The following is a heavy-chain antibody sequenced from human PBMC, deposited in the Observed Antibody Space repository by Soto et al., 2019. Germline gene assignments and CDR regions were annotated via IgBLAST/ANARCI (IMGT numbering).Heavy chain of an antibody. V-gene: IGHV3-23*01. Sequence: PGGSLRLSCAASGFTFSSYAVTWVRQAPEKGLEWVSTISGGGDRTYFADSVKGRFTISRDNSKNTVYLQMNRLRAEDTAIYYCAKAGCTTTRCFYSYYAMDVWGQGTTVTVSS. J-gene: IGHJ6*02. CDR1: GFTFSSYA. D-gene: IGHD2-2*01. CDR2: ISGGGDRT. CDR3: AKAGCTTTRCFYSYYAMDV.